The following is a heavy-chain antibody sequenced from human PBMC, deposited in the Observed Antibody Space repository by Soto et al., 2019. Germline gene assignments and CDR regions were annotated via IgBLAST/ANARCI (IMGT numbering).Heavy chain of an antibody. CDR1: GFTLSAYW. V-gene: IGHV3-7*05. D-gene: IGHD6-13*01. CDR3: ARDVSPGTSSWYLDAFDI. J-gene: IGHJ3*02. Sequence: EVQLEESGGDLVQPGGSLRLSCAASGFTLSAYWMTWVSQAPGKGLEWVANINRDGSKKSYLDSVRGRFTIPRDNVGNSRYLQMDSLRAADTALYYCARDVSPGTSSWYLDAFDIWGQGTMVTVSS. CDR2: INRDGSKK.